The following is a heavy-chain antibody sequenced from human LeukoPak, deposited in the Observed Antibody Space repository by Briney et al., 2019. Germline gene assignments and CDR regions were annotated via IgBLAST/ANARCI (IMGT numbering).Heavy chain of an antibody. Sequence: PAASVKVSCKASGYTFTGYYMHWVRQAPGQGLEWMGWINPNSGGTNYAQKFQGRVTMTRDTSISTAYMELSRLRSDDTAVYYCARRLSSSWERWIQYYFDYWGQGTLVSVSS. J-gene: IGHJ4*02. CDR3: ARRLSSSWERWIQYYFDY. CDR1: GYTFTGYY. D-gene: IGHD6-13*01. V-gene: IGHV1-2*02. CDR2: INPNSGGT.